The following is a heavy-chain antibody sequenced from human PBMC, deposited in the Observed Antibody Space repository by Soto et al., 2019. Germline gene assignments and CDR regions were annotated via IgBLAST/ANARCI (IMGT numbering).Heavy chain of an antibody. V-gene: IGHV3-30*18. CDR1: GFTFSSYG. Sequence: PGGSLRLSCAASGFTFSSYGMHWVRQAPGKGLEWVAVISYDGSNKYYADSVKGRFTISRDNSKNTLYLQMNSLRAEDTAVYYCAKEKLQFLEWLSHWGQGTLVTVSS. D-gene: IGHD3-3*01. J-gene: IGHJ4*02. CDR2: ISYDGSNK. CDR3: AKEKLQFLEWLSH.